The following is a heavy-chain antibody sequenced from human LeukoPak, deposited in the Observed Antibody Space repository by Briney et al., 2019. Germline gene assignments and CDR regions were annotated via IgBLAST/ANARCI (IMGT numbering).Heavy chain of an antibody. CDR1: GGTFSSYA. CDR2: IIPILGIA. Sequence: ASVKVSCKASGGTFSSYAISWVRQAPGQGLVWMGRIIPILGIANYAQKFQGRVTITADKSTSTAYMELSSLRSEDTAVYYCARAYCSGGSCSTEYWGQGTLVTVSS. CDR3: ARAYCSGGSCSTEY. D-gene: IGHD2-15*01. J-gene: IGHJ4*02. V-gene: IGHV1-69*04.